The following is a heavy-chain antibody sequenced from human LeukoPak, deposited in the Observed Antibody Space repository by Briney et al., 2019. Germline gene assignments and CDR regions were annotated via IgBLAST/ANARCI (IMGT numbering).Heavy chain of an antibody. CDR3: ARDSDFYDSLTFYGMDV. Sequence: GGSLRLSCAASGFSFSNYAMSWVRQAPGKGLEWVSDIRASSGRTYYADSVKGRFTISRDNSKNTLHLQMNSLRADDTALYYCARDSDFYDSLTFYGMDVWGQGTTIIVSS. J-gene: IGHJ6*02. CDR2: IRASSGRT. CDR1: GFSFSNYA. V-gene: IGHV3-23*01. D-gene: IGHD3-3*01.